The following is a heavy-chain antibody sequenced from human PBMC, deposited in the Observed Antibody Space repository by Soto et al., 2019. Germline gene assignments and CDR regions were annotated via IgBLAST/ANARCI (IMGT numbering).Heavy chain of an antibody. Sequence: PSETLSLTCTVSGGSISSYYWSWIRQPPGKGLEWIGYIYYSGSTNYNPSLKSRVTISVDTSKSQFSLKLSSVTAADTAVYYCARGTTYYYDSSGYSNYGMDVWGQGTTVTVSS. CDR2: IYYSGST. J-gene: IGHJ6*02. CDR1: GGSISSYY. V-gene: IGHV4-59*01. D-gene: IGHD3-22*01. CDR3: ARGTTYYYDSSGYSNYGMDV.